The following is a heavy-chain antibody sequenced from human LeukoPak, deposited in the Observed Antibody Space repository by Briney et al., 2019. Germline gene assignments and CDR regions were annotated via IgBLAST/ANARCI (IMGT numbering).Heavy chain of an antibody. CDR1: GYTFTGYY. CDR3: ARCIAAAPDWFDP. V-gene: IGHV1-2*02. CDR2: INPNSGGT. D-gene: IGHD6-13*01. Sequence: GASVKVSCKASGYTFTGYYMHWVRQAPGQGLEWMGWINPNSGGTNYAQKFQGRVAMTRDTSISTAYMELSRLRSDDTAAYYCARCIAAAPDWFDPWGQGTLVTVSS. J-gene: IGHJ5*02.